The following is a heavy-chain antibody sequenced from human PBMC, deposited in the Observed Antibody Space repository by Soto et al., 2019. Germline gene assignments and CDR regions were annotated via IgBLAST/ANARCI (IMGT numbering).Heavy chain of an antibody. CDR1: GDSFTKYT. D-gene: IGHD1-1*01. CDR3: ARGRGLYNSGRSQLDS. V-gene: IGHV1-69*01. J-gene: IGHJ4*02. CDR2: IIPRFGTT. Sequence: QVQVVQSGAEVKKPGSSVRFSCKASGDSFTKYTVNWVRQAPRQGLEWMGGIIPRFGTTNYAPTLQDRVTITADASMNTVYMELSSLRSDDTDLYYCARGRGLYNSGRSQLDSWGQGTLVTVSS.